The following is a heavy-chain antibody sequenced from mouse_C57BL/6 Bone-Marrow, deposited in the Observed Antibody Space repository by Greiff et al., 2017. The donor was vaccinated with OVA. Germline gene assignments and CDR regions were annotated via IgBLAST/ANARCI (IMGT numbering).Heavy chain of an antibody. D-gene: IGHD1-1*01. Sequence: EVKLMESGEGLVKPGGSLNLSCAASGFTFSSYAMSWVRQTPEKRLEWVAYISSGGDYIYYADTVKGRFTISRDNARNTLYLQMSSLKSEDTAMYYCTREGYGSSDWGQGTTLTVSS. J-gene: IGHJ2*01. CDR3: TREGYGSSD. CDR1: GFTFSSYA. V-gene: IGHV5-9-1*02. CDR2: ISSGGDYI.